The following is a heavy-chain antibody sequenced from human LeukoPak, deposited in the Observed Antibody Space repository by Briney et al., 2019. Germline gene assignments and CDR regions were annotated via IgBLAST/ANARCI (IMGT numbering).Heavy chain of an antibody. CDR2: ISGSGGST. CDR3: AKNKGPAIFGVVPVDY. J-gene: IGHJ4*02. D-gene: IGHD3-3*01. CDR1: GFAFSSYA. V-gene: IGHV3-23*01. Sequence: GGSLRLSCAASGFAFSSYAMSWVRQAPGKGLEWVSAISGSGGSTYYADSVKGRFTISRDNSKNTLYLQMNSPRAEDTAVYYCAKNKGPAIFGVVPVDYWGQGTLVTVSS.